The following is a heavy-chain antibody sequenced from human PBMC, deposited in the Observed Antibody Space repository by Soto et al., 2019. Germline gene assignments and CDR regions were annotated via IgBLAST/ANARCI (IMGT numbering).Heavy chain of an antibody. J-gene: IGHJ4*02. Sequence: SETLCLTCTVSGGSISSSYMRWIRQPPGKGLEWLGHMYYSGVTNYNPSVKSRITISADTSRNQFSVKLTSVTAADTAVYYCVSLVAVADEGRYFTYWGQGTLVTVSS. CDR1: GGSISSSY. D-gene: IGHD6-19*01. V-gene: IGHV4-59*01. CDR2: MYYSGVT. CDR3: VSLVAVADEGRYFTY.